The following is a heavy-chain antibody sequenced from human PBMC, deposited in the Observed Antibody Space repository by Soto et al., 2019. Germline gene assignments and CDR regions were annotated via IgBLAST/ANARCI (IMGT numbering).Heavy chain of an antibody. CDR3: ARGPLVVLNYFES. V-gene: IGHV1-69*04. CDR2: IFPLTDIP. J-gene: IGHJ4*02. CDR1: GGTFRNYP. Sequence: SVKVSCKASGGTFRNYPINWVRQDPGQGLEWMGSIFPLTDIPDYAQNFQARLTISADKSTSTAYMELSSLTSDDTAMYFCARGPLVVLNYFESWGQGTLVTVSS.